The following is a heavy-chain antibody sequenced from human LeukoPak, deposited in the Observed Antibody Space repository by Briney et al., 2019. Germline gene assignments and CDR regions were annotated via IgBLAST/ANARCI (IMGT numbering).Heavy chain of an antibody. J-gene: IGHJ4*02. D-gene: IGHD7-27*01. CDR2: ISSSSSTI. CDR3: ARDDWGSRLWYY. Sequence: GGSLRLSCAASGFTFSSYSMNWVRQAPGKGVEWVSYISSSSSTIYYADSVKGRFTISRDNAKNSLYLQMNSLRAEDTAVYYCARDDWGSRLWYYWGQGTLVTVPS. V-gene: IGHV3-48*01. CDR1: GFTFSSYS.